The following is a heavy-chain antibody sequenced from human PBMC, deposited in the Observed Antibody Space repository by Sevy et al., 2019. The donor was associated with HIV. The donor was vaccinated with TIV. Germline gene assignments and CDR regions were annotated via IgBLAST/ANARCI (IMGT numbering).Heavy chain of an antibody. CDR1: GGSVSSDNYY. CDR2: IYYSGST. CDR3: ARDHSRSYYDSWFDP. D-gene: IGHD1-26*01. J-gene: IGHJ5*02. V-gene: IGHV4-61*01. Sequence: SETLSLTCTVSGGSVSSDNYYWSWIRQPPGKGLEWIGNIYYSGSTNYNPSLKCRVTISVDTSKNQFSLKLSSVTAADTAVYYCARDHSRSYYDSWFDPWGQGTLVTVSS.